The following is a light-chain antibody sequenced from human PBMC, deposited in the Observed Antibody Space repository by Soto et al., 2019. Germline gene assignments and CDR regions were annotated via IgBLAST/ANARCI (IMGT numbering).Light chain of an antibody. CDR2: VNS. CDR3: QSYDSSLSGSV. CDR1: SSNIGAGYV. Sequence: QSVLTQPPSASGAPGQRVTISCTGSSSNIGAGYVVHWYQQLPGTAPKLLIYVNSNRPSGVPDRFSGSKSGTSASLAITGLQAEDEADYYCQSYDSSLSGSVFGGGTKVTVL. J-gene: IGLJ2*01. V-gene: IGLV1-40*01.